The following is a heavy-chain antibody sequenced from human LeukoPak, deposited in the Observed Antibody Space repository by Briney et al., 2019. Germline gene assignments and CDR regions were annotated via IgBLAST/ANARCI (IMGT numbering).Heavy chain of an antibody. CDR3: ASAAGWLRFDF. V-gene: IGHV4-59*08. J-gene: IGHJ4*02. CDR1: GGSVSTYY. D-gene: IGHD6-19*01. Sequence: SETLSLTCTGSGGSVSTYYWSWIRQPPGKGLEWIGNIYYSGSTNYNPSLKSRVTISLDTSTNQFSLKLSSVTAADTAVYYCASAAGWLRFDFWGQGTLVTVSS. CDR2: IYYSGST.